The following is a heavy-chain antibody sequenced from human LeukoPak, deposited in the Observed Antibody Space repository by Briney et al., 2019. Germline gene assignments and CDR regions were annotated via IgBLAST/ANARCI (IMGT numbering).Heavy chain of an antibody. CDR1: GFIFRDYY. CDR2: ISYTYSDI. V-gene: IGHV3-11*04. J-gene: IGHJ5*02. D-gene: IGHD6-19*01. CDR3: AREGVAGTPVGTEFDP. Sequence: GGSLRLSCAASGFIFRDYYMSWIRQTPGKGLEWISYISYTYSDIYYADSVRGRFTISRDNAKNSLYLQMNSLRAEDTAVYYCAREGVAGTPVGTEFDPWGQGTLVTVSS.